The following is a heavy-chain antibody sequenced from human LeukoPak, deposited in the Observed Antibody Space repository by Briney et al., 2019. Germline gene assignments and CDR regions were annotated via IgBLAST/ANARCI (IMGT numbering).Heavy chain of an antibody. V-gene: IGHV4-59*01. Sequence: SETLSLTCTVSGGSISSYYWSWIRQPPGKGLECIGYIYYSGSTNYNPSLKSRVTISVDTSKNQFSLKLSSVTAADTAVYYCARRTYFYDSSGYYFDYWGQGTLVTVSS. CDR2: IYYSGST. CDR3: ARRTYFYDSSGYYFDY. J-gene: IGHJ4*02. D-gene: IGHD3-22*01. CDR1: GGSISSYY.